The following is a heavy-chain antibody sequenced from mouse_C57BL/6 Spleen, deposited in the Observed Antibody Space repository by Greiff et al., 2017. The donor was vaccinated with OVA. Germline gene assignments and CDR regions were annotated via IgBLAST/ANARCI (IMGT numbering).Heavy chain of an antibody. CDR3: TSHSNYPAWFAY. CDR1: GFNIKDDY. D-gene: IGHD2-5*01. J-gene: IGHJ3*01. CDR2: IDPENGDT. V-gene: IGHV14-4*01. Sequence: VTLKESGAELVRPGASVKLSCTASGFNIKDDYMHWVKQRPEQGLEWIGWIDPENGDTEYASKFQGKATITADTSSNTAYLQLSSLTSEDTAVYYCTSHSNYPAWFAYWGQGTLVTVSA.